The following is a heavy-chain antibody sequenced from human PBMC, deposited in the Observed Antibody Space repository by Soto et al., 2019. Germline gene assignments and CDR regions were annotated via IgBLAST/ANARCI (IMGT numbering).Heavy chain of an antibody. J-gene: IGHJ5*02. CDR1: GGTFSGYY. CDR3: ARGWRFDP. CDR2: INHSGST. V-gene: IGHV4-34*01. D-gene: IGHD3-3*01. Sequence: TLSLTCAVYGGTFSGYYWSWIRQSPGQGLEWIGEINHSGSTNYNPSLKSRITISVDTSKKQFSLKLTSVTAADTAVYYCARGWRFDPWGQGTLVTFSS.